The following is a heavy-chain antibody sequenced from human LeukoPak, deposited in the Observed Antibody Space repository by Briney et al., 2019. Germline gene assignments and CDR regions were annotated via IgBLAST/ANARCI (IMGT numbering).Heavy chain of an antibody. CDR2: IKCKTDGGTT. Sequence: PGGSLRLSCAASGFTFSDAWMSWVRQAPGKGLEWVGRIKCKTDGGTTDYAAPVKGRFTISREDSKKTLNLQMNSLKTDDTAVYYCTTEMGGRYNEILTGYVHWGQGIQVTVSS. CDR1: GFTFSDAW. CDR3: TTEMGGRYNEILTGYVH. D-gene: IGHD3-9*01. V-gene: IGHV3-15*01. J-gene: IGHJ4*02.